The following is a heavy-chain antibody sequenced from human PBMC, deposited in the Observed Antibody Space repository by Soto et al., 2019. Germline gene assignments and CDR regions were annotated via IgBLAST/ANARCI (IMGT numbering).Heavy chain of an antibody. CDR2: IYYSGST. Sequence: SETLSLTCTVSGGSISSSSYYWGWIRQPPGKGLEWIGSIYYSGSTYYNPSLKSRVTISVDTSKNQFSLKLSSVTAADTAVYYCARRSAAAGTYGVNAEYFQHWGQGTLVTVSS. CDR1: GGSISSSSYY. J-gene: IGHJ1*01. D-gene: IGHD6-13*01. CDR3: ARRSAAAGTYGVNAEYFQH. V-gene: IGHV4-39*01.